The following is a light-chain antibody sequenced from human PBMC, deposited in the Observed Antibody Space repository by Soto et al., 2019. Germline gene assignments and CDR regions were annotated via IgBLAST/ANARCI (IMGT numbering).Light chain of an antibody. J-gene: IGLJ2*01. CDR1: NSNIGTYY. CDR2: DNS. V-gene: IGLV1-51*01. CDR3: ATWDSSLSAHVV. Sequence: QSVLTQPPSVSAAPGQTVSISCSGSNSNIGTYYVAWYQQLPGTAPKLLIYDNSKRPSGIPDRFSGSKSGTSAALGITGLQTGDEAHYYCATWDSSLSAHVVFGGGTKLTVL.